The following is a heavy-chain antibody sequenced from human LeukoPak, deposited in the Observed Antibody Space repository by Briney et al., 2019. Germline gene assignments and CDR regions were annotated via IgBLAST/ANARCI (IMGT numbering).Heavy chain of an antibody. J-gene: IGHJ4*02. CDR3: ARELYYDFWSGYSGYFDY. CDR2: ISGSGSST. Sequence: GGSLRLSCAASGFTFSSYAMSWVRQAPGKGLEWVSAISGSGSSTYYADSVKGRSTISRDNAKNSLYLQMNSLRAEDTAVYYCARELYYDFWSGYSGYFDYWGQGTLVTVSS. V-gene: IGHV3-23*01. CDR1: GFTFSSYA. D-gene: IGHD3-3*01.